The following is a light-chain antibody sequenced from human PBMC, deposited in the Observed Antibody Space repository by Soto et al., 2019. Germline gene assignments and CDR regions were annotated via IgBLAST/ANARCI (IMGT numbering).Light chain of an antibody. Sequence: QSALTQPRSVSGSPGQSVTISCTGTSGDVGGYNYVSWYQEHPGKAPKLMIYDVSKRPSGVPDRFSGSKSGNTASLTISGLQAEDEADYCCCSYAGSYTHYVFGTGTKLTVL. J-gene: IGLJ1*01. CDR2: DVS. V-gene: IGLV2-11*01. CDR3: CSYAGSYTHYV. CDR1: SGDVGGYNY.